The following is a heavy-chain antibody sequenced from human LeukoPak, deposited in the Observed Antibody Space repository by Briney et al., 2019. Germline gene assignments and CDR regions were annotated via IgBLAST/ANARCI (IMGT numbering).Heavy chain of an antibody. CDR2: ISSSGSTI. CDR1: GFTFSSYE. Sequence: PGGSLRLSCAASGFTFSSYEMNWVRQAPGKGLEWVSYISSSGSTIYYADSVKGRFTISRDNAKNSLYLQMNSLRAEDTAVYYCARVTYSSGWYPSPLGYWGQGTLVTVSS. V-gene: IGHV3-48*03. D-gene: IGHD6-19*01. CDR3: ARVTYSSGWYPSPLGY. J-gene: IGHJ4*02.